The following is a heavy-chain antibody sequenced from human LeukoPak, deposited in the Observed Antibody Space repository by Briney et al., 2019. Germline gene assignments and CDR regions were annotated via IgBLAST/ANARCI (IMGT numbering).Heavy chain of an antibody. Sequence: RASVKVSCKASGYTFTSYDINWVRQATGQGLEWMGWMNPNSGNTGYAQKFQGRVTMTRNTSISTAYLQWSSLKASDTAMYYCARGYYDSSGFYYFDYWGQGTLVTVSS. J-gene: IGHJ4*02. CDR2: MNPNSGNT. V-gene: IGHV1-8*01. CDR1: GYTFTSYD. CDR3: ARGYYDSSGFYYFDY. D-gene: IGHD3-22*01.